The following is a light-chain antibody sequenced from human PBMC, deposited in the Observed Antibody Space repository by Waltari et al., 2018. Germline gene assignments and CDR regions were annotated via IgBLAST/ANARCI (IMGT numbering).Light chain of an antibody. CDR1: TSNPGNKV. V-gene: IGLV1-44*01. CDR2: REG. Sequence: QSVLTQPPSASGTPGQRVPISCSGTTSNPGNKVVNWYPQVTGTAPKLLIYREGLRPSGVPYRFSASKSGTSASLAISVLQSEDEAEYYCASWDDSLNGHWVFGGGTMVTVL. J-gene: IGLJ3*02. CDR3: ASWDDSLNGHWV.